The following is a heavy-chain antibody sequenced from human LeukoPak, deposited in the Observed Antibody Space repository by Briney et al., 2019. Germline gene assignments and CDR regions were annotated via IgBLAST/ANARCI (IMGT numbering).Heavy chain of an antibody. CDR1: GFTFSTYN. J-gene: IGHJ3*02. CDR2: SSPSSSYI. D-gene: IGHD6-13*01. V-gene: IGHV3-21*01. CDR3: ARDRYTTSLDFFDI. Sequence: PGGSLRLPCAASGFTFSTYNINWVRQAPGKGLEWVSSSSPSSSYIYYADSVKGRFTISRDNAKNSLYLQMNSLRAEDTAVYYCARDRYTTSLDFFDIWGKGKMVTV.